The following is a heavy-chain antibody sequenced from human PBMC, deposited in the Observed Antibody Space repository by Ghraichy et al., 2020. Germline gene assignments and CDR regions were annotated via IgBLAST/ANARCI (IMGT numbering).Heavy chain of an antibody. CDR2: ISGSGSST. V-gene: IGHV3-23*01. Sequence: GGSLRLSCEASGFTQSNHAMSWVRQAPGKGLEWVSGISGSGSSTNYADSVKGRFTISRDNSKSTLYLQMNTLRDDDTALYYCNLVGTVSSRVYWGQGSLVTVSS. J-gene: IGHJ4*02. CDR1: GFTQSNHA. CDR3: NLVGTVSSRVY. D-gene: IGHD1-26*01.